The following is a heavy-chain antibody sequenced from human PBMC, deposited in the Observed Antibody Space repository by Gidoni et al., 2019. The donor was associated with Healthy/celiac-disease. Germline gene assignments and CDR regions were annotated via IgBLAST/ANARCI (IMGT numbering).Heavy chain of an antibody. CDR1: GFTFADSA. J-gene: IGHJ4*02. CDR3: AKDISPGRGGSYYGYFDY. D-gene: IGHD1-26*01. CDR2: IGWNMGSI. V-gene: IGHV3-9*01. Sequence: EVQLVESGGGLVKPGRSLRLSCAPSGFTFADSALHWVRQAPGKGLELVSGIGWNMGSIGYADAVKGRFTISRDNAKNSLYLQMNSLRAEDTALYYCAKDISPGRGGSYYGYFDYWGQGTLVTVSS.